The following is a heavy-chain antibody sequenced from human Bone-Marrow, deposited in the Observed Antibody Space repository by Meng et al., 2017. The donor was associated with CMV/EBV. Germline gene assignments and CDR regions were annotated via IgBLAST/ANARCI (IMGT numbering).Heavy chain of an antibody. CDR1: GFTFSSYG. CDR3: ARRGRTGGIAATIGYGGDWFDP. J-gene: IGHJ5*02. V-gene: IGHV3-33*01. CDR2: IWYDGSNK. D-gene: IGHD6-13*01. Sequence: LSLTCAASGFTFSSYGMHWVRQAPGKGLEWVAVIWYDGSNKYYADSVKGRFTISRDNSKNTLYLQMNSLRAEDTAVYYCARRGRTGGIAATIGYGGDWFDPWGQGTLVTVSS.